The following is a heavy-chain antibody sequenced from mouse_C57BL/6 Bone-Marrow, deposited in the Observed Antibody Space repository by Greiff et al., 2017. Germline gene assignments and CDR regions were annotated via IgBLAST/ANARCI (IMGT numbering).Heavy chain of an antibody. D-gene: IGHD2-4*01. J-gene: IGHJ3*01. CDR3: ARSMITTRPD. CDR2: IDPTSGGT. Sequence: QVQLQQPGAELVKPGASVKLSCKASGYTFTSSWMHWVKQRPGRGLAWIGRIDPTSGGTKYNEKFKSKATLTVDKPSSTAYMQLSSLTSEDSAVYYCARSMITTRPDWGQGTLVTVSA. V-gene: IGHV1-72*01. CDR1: GYTFTSSW.